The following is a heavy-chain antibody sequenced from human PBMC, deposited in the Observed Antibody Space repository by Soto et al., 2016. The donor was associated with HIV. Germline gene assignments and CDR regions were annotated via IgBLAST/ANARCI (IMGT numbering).Heavy chain of an antibody. CDR3: ARGIAVAPRAFDI. CDR2: ISSSSSTI. V-gene: IGHV3-48*01. Sequence: EVQLVESGGGLVQPGGSLRLSCAASGFTFSSYSMNWVRQAPGKGLEWVSYISSSSSTIYYADSVEGRFIISRDNAKNSLYLQMNSLRAEDTAVYYCARGIAVAPRAFDIWGQGTMVTVSS. J-gene: IGHJ3*02. D-gene: IGHD6-19*01. CDR1: GFTFSSYS.